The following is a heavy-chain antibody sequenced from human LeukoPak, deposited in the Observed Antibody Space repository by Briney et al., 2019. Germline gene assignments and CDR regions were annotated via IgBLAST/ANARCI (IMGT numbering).Heavy chain of an antibody. J-gene: IGHJ4*02. CDR1: GFTFSSYG. CDR3: AKDTGVVVALDS. CDR2: ISGSGGST. V-gene: IGHV3-23*01. Sequence: GSLRLSCAASGFTFSSYGMSWVRQAPGKGLEWVSAISGSGGSTYYADSVKGRFTISRDNSKNTLYLQMNSLRAEDTAVYYCAKDTGVVVALDSWGQGTQVTVSS. D-gene: IGHD2-15*01.